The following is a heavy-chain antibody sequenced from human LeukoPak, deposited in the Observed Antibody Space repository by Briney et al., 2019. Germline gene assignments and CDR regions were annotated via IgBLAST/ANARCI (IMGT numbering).Heavy chain of an antibody. J-gene: IGHJ6*02. CDR1: GFTFSSYS. CDR3: ARVERFLEWLPIPHPYYYGMDV. D-gene: IGHD3-3*01. V-gene: IGHV3-21*01. Sequence: GGSLRLSCAASGFTFSSYSMNWVRQAPGKGLEGVSSISSSSSYIYYADSVKGRFTISRDNAKNSLYLQMNSLRAEDTAVYYCARVERFLEWLPIPHPYYYGMDVWGQGTTVTVSS. CDR2: ISSSSSYI.